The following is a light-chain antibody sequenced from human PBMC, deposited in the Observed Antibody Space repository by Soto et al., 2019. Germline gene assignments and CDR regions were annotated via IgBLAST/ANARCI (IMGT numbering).Light chain of an antibody. V-gene: IGKV3-15*01. CDR2: AAS. CDR1: QSIDTH. Sequence: EIELTQSPVTLSVSPGERATLSCRASQSIDTHLAWYQQKPGQAPRLLIYAASIRAIGVPARFSGSGSGTEFTLTISNLQSEDFADYYCQQYKNWPPYTFGQGTKLEIK. J-gene: IGKJ2*01. CDR3: QQYKNWPPYT.